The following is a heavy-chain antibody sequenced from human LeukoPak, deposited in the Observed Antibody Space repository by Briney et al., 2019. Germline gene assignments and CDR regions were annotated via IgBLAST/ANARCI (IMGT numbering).Heavy chain of an antibody. CDR2: IYTSGST. V-gene: IGHV4-4*07. CDR3: ARDGYCSSTSCYHPLDPNWFDP. CDR1: GGSISSYY. D-gene: IGHD2-2*03. J-gene: IGHJ5*02. Sequence: SETLSLTCTVSGGSISSYYWSWIRQPAGKGLEWIGRIYTSGSTNYNPSLKSRVTMSVDTSKNQFSLELSSVTAADTAVYYCARDGYCSSTSCYHPLDPNWFDPWGQGTLVTVSS.